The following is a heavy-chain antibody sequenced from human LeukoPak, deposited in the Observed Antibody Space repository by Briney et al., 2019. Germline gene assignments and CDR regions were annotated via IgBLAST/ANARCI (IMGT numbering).Heavy chain of an antibody. D-gene: IGHD3-3*01. CDR3: ARDWSASDAFDI. Sequence: GGSLRLSCAASGFTFSSYWVHWVRQVPGKGLVWVSRINNDGSSTTYADSVKGRFTISRDNAKNTLYLQMNSLRAEDTAVYYCARDWSASDAFDIWGQGTMVTVSS. CDR1: GFTFSSYW. J-gene: IGHJ3*02. V-gene: IGHV3-74*03. CDR2: INNDGSST.